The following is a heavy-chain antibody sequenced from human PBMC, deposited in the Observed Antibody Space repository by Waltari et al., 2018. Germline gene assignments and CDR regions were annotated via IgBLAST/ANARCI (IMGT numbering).Heavy chain of an antibody. Sequence: QVQLQESGPGLVKPSQTLSLTCTVSGGSISSGSYYCSWLRQPAGKGLEWIGRIYTSGSTNYNPSLKSRVTISVDTSKNQFSLKLSSVTAADTAVYYCARELWGSWGGFDYWGQGTLVTVSS. CDR2: IYTSGST. V-gene: IGHV4-61*02. J-gene: IGHJ4*02. D-gene: IGHD3-16*01. CDR1: GGSISSGSYY. CDR3: ARELWGSWGGFDY.